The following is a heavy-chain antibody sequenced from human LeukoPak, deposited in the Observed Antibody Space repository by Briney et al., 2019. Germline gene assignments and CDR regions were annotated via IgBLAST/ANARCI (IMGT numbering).Heavy chain of an antibody. J-gene: IGHJ4*02. Sequence: GGSLRLSCAASEFSVGSNYMTWVRQAPGKGLEWVSLIYSGGSTYYADSVKGRFTISRDNSKNTLYLQMNSLRAEDTAVYYCARDSGYYYDSSGLFDYWGQGTLVTVSS. CDR1: EFSVGSNY. V-gene: IGHV3-53*01. D-gene: IGHD3-22*01. CDR2: IYSGGST. CDR3: ARDSGYYYDSSGLFDY.